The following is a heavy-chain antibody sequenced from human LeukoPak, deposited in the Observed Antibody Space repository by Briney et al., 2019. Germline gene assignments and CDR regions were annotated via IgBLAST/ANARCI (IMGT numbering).Heavy chain of an antibody. Sequence: PGGSLRLSCAASGFTVSSNYMSWVRQAPGKGLEWVSVIYSGGSTYYADSVKGRFTISRDNSKNTLYLQMNSLRAEDTAVYYCARMGWGLPGGFDYWGQGTLVTVSS. CDR1: GFTVSSNY. CDR3: ARMGWGLPGGFDY. V-gene: IGHV3-66*01. J-gene: IGHJ4*02. CDR2: IYSGGST. D-gene: IGHD7-27*01.